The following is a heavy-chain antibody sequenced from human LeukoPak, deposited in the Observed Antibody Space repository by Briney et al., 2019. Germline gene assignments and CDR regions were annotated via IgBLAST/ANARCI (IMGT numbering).Heavy chain of an antibody. V-gene: IGHV3-33*06. CDR2: IWYDGSNK. D-gene: IGHD3-22*01. CDR1: GFTFSSYG. Sequence: GGSLRLSCAASGFTFSSYGMHWVRQAPGKGLEWVAVIWYDGSNKYYADSVKGRFTISRDNSKNTLYLQMNSLRAEDTAVYYCAKDLDDGSGYFDYWGLGTLVTVSS. CDR3: AKDLDDGSGYFDY. J-gene: IGHJ4*02.